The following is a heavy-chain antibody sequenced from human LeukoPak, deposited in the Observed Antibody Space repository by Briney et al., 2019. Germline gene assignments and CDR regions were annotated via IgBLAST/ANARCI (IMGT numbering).Heavy chain of an antibody. CDR1: GGSISSSSYY. J-gene: IGHJ4*02. Sequence: PSETLSLTCTVSGGSISSSSYYWGWIRQPPGQGLEWIGSIYYSGSTYYNPSLKSRVTISVDTSKNQFSLKLSSVTAADTAVYYCARAHDKGSGSYSWGAQVDYWGQGTLVTVSS. V-gene: IGHV4-39*07. CDR2: IYYSGST. CDR3: ARAHDKGSGSYSWGAQVDY. D-gene: IGHD3-10*01.